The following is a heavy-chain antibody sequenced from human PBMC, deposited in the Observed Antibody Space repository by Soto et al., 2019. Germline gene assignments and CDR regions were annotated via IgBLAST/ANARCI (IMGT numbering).Heavy chain of an antibody. CDR2: IWYDGSNK. CDR1: GCTFSSYG. V-gene: IGHV3-33*01. CDR3: ARESYYDFWSGYYRAPYYYYYGMDV. D-gene: IGHD3-3*01. J-gene: IGHJ6*02. Sequence: GGSLRLSCAASGCTFSSYGMHWGRRAPGKGLEWVAVIWYDGSNKYYADSVKGRFTISRDNSKNTLYLQMNSLRAEDTAVYYCARESYYDFWSGYYRAPYYYYYGMDVWGQGTTVTVSS.